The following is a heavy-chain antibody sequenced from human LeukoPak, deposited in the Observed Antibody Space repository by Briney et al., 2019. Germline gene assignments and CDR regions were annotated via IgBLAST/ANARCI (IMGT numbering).Heavy chain of an antibody. CDR1: GYTFTGYY. CDR2: INPNSGGT. D-gene: IGHD3-3*01. CDR3: ARNYDFWSGYYNWFDP. J-gene: IGHJ5*02. V-gene: IGHV1-2*02. Sequence: ASVKVSCKASGYTFTGYYMHWVRQAPRQGLEWMGWINPNSGGTNYAQKFQGRVTMTRDTSISTAYMELSRLRSDDTAVYYCARNYDFWSGYYNWFDPWGQGTLVTVSS.